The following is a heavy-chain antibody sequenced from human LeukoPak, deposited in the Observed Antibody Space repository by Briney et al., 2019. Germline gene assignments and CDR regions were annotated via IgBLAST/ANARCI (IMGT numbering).Heavy chain of an antibody. CDR1: GFTFSSYG. CDR3: ARDRYSSGWYGTDV. CDR2: IWYDGSNK. V-gene: IGHV3-33*01. J-gene: IGHJ6*02. Sequence: GGSLRLSSAASGFTFSSYGMHWVRQAPGKGLEWVAVIWYDGSNKYYADSVKGRFTISRDNSKNTLYLQMNSLRAEDTAVYYCARDRYSSGWYGTDVWGQGTTVTVSS. D-gene: IGHD6-19*01.